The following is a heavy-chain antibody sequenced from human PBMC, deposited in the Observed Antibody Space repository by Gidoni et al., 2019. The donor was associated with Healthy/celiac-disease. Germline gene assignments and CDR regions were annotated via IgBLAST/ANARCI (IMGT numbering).Heavy chain of an antibody. CDR3: ARTHIDMLTGYAPWWFDP. J-gene: IGHJ5*02. CDR2: IFSNDEK. Sequence: QVTLKESGPVLVKPTETLTLTCTVSGFSLSNARMGVSWIRQPPGKALEWLAHIFSNDEKSYSTSLKRRLTISKDTSKSQVVLTMTNMDPVDTATYYGARTHIDMLTGYAPWWFDPWGQGTLVTVSS. D-gene: IGHD3-9*01. CDR1: GFSLSNARMG. V-gene: IGHV2-26*01.